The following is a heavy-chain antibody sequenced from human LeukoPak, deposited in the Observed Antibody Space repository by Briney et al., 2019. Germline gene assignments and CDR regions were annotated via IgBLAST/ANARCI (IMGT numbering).Heavy chain of an antibody. CDR2: ISAYNGTT. J-gene: IGHJ5*02. V-gene: IGHV1-18*04. CDR3: ARRRSNWFDP. D-gene: IGHD3-3*01. Sequence: ASVKVSCKASGYTFTGFYMHWVRQAPGQGLEWMGWISAYNGTTNYSQKIQDRVTMTTDTSTSTAYMELRSLRTADTAIYYCARRRSNWFDPWGQGTLVTVSS. CDR1: GYTFTGFY.